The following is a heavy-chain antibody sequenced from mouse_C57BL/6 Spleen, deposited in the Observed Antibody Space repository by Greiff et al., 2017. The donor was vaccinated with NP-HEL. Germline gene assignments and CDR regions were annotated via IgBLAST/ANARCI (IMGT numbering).Heavy chain of an antibody. CDR1: GFTFSDYG. Sequence: EVKLVESGGGLVKPGGSLKLSCAASGFTFSDYGMHWVRQAPEKGLEWVAYISSGSSTIYYADTVKGRFTISRDNAKNTLFLQMTSLRSEDTAMYYCARRFNWEGAMDYWGQGTSVTVSS. CDR2: ISSGSSTI. J-gene: IGHJ4*01. D-gene: IGHD4-1*01. V-gene: IGHV5-17*01. CDR3: ARRFNWEGAMDY.